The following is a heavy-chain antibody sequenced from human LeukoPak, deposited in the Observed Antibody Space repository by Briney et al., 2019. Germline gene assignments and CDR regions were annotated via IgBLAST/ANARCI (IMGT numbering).Heavy chain of an antibody. J-gene: IGHJ4*02. CDR2: INPNSGGT. Sequence: ASVTVSCKASGYTFTGYYMHWVRQAPGQGLEWMGWINPNSGGTNYAQKFQGRVTMTRDTSISTAYMELSRLRSDDTAVYYCARESPQPGMRYSGYDLVDYWGQGTLVTVSS. V-gene: IGHV1-2*02. D-gene: IGHD5-12*01. CDR3: ARESPQPGMRYSGYDLVDY. CDR1: GYTFTGYY.